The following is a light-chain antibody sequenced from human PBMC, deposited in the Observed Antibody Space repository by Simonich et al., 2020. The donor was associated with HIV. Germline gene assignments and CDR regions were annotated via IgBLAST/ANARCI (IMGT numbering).Light chain of an antibody. CDR1: ALPMPF. CDR3: QSADSSGTYLV. V-gene: IGLV3-25*03. J-gene: IGLJ2*01. Sequence: SYELTQPPSVSVSPGQTARITCSGDALPMPFAYWYQQKPGQAPVMVIYKDSERPSGIPERFSGSTAGKTVTLTISGVQAEDEADYYCQSADSSGTYLVFGGGTKLTVL. CDR2: KDS.